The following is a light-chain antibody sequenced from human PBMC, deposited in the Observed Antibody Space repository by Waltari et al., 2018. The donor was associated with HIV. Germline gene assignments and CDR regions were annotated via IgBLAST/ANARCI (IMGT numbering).Light chain of an antibody. Sequence: QSTLTQPRSVSGSPGQSVTISCTGTSSDVGRYDYVSWYQQHPGMAPKLIIYEVTTRPSGVPDRFSGSKSGNTASLTISGLQAGDESDFYCCSYAGGYTLVFGGGTKLTVL. CDR3: CSYAGGYTLV. V-gene: IGLV2-11*01. CDR2: EVT. J-gene: IGLJ2*01. CDR1: SSDVGRYDY.